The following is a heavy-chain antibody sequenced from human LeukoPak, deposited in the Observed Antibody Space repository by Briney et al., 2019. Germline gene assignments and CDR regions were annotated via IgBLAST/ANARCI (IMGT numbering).Heavy chain of an antibody. CDR3: ASVGYAEY. D-gene: IGHD1-1*01. CDR2: IYYSGST. CDR1: GGSISSSD. Sequence: SETLYLTCTASGGSISSSDWSWIRKPPGKGLEWIGYIYYSGSTNYNPSLKSRVTISVDTSKNQLSLKLSSVTAADTAVYYCASVGYAEYWGQGTLVTVSS. V-gene: IGHV4-59*01. J-gene: IGHJ4*02.